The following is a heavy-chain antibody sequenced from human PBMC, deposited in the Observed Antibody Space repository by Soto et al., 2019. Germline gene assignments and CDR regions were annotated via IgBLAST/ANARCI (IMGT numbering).Heavy chain of an antibody. V-gene: IGHV3-74*01. CDR2: INTDGFIT. J-gene: IGHJ4*02. CDR3: TRGLMKRNRVSDH. Sequence: EVQLVESGGNLVQPGGYLRLSCAASGFTFSSYWMHWVRQAPGKGLVWVSRINTDGFITNYADSVKGRFTVSRDSAKNRLYLQMNSLRGDDKAVYYCTRGLMKRNRVSDHWSQVNLVNVSS. CDR1: GFTFSSYW. D-gene: IGHD3-16*01.